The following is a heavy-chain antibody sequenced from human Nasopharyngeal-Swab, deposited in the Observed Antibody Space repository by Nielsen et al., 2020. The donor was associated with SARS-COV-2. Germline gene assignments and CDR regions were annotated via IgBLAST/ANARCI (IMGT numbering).Heavy chain of an antibody. Sequence: GESLKISCAASGFTFDNYWMNWVRQAPGKGLEWVAVISYDGSNKYYADSVKGRFTISRDNSKNTLYLQMNSLRAEDTAVYYCAKVLGVYYYMDVWGKGTTVTVSS. J-gene: IGHJ6*03. CDR1: GFTFDNYW. V-gene: IGHV3-30*18. CDR3: AKVLGVYYYMDV. D-gene: IGHD2-8*01. CDR2: ISYDGSNK.